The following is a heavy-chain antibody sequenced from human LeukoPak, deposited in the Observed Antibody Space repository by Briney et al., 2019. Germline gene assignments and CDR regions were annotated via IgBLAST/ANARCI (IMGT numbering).Heavy chain of an antibody. Sequence: PSETLSLTCTVSGGSISSYYCSWIRQPPGKGLEWIGYIYYSGSTSYNPSLKSRVTISVDTSKNQFSLKLSSVTAADTAVYYCAREGARWEPSFSAFDIWGQGTMVTVSS. V-gene: IGHV4-59*01. J-gene: IGHJ3*02. CDR2: IYYSGST. CDR1: GGSISSYY. D-gene: IGHD1-26*01. CDR3: AREGARWEPSFSAFDI.